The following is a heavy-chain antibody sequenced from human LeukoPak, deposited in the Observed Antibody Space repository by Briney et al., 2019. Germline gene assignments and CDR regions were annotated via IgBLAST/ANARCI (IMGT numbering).Heavy chain of an antibody. CDR3: AKDWEAVVNTPTGIDD. D-gene: IGHD3-3*01. J-gene: IGHJ4*02. V-gene: IGHV3-23*01. CDR1: EFTFSSYA. Sequence: QPGGSLRLTCAASEFTFSSYAMSWVRQAPGKGLEWVSAVSGSGKNTYYADSVKGRFTISRDNSKNTVYLQMNSLRAEDTAVYYCAKDWEAVVNTPTGIDDWGQGTLVTVSS. CDR2: VSGSGKNT.